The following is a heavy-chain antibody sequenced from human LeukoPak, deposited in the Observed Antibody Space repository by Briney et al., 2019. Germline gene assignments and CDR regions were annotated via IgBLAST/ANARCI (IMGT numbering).Heavy chain of an antibody. CDR2: IYSGGTT. CDR3: ARRAGGYSHPYDY. J-gene: IGHJ4*02. CDR1: GFTVSGNY. D-gene: IGHD4-23*01. V-gene: IGHV3-53*01. Sequence: GGSLRLSCAVSGFTVSGNYMSWVRQAPGKGLEWVSLIYSGGTTYYADSVKGRFIISRDNSKNTLYLQMNSLRAEDTAVYYCARRAGGYSHPYDYWGQGTLVTVSS.